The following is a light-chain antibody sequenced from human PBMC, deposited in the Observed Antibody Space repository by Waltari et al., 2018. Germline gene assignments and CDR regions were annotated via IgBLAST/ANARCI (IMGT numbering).Light chain of an antibody. CDR1: DIETKN. CDR2: RDN. V-gene: IGLV3-9*01. CDR3: QVWDSTTAEI. Sequence: SYDLTQPLSVSVALGQTARIPCGGTDIETKNVPWYQVKPGQAPVVVIYRDNNRPSGIPERFSGSNSGNTATLTISRAQDGDEADYYCQVWDSTTAEIFGGGTKLTVL. J-gene: IGLJ2*01.